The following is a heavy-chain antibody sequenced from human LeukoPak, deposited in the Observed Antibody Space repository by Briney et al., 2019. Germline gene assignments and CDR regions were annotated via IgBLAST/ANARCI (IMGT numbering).Heavy chain of an antibody. CDR3: ARDTYEGGWYN. Sequence: GGSLRLSCAASGFTFSSYAMSWVRQAPGKGLEWVSVIYSGGSTYYADSVKGRFTISRDNSKNTLYLQMNSLRAEDTAVYYCARDTYEGGWYNWGQGTLVTVSS. J-gene: IGHJ4*02. V-gene: IGHV3-66*01. CDR2: IYSGGST. D-gene: IGHD6-19*01. CDR1: GFTFSSYA.